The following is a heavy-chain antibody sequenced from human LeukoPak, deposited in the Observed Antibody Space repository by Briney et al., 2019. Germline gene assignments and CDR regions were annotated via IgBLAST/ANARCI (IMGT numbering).Heavy chain of an antibody. CDR3: ARDGGSSTKEPTGGYYYYGMDV. Sequence: GGSLRLSCAVSGFSVTNNYMSWVRQAPGKGLEWVSVFYVGGATYYADSVKGRFTISRDNSENTLYLQMKSLRAEDTAVYYCARDGGSSTKEPTGGYYYYGMDVWGQGTTVTVSS. CDR1: GFSVTNNY. J-gene: IGHJ6*02. V-gene: IGHV3-53*05. D-gene: IGHD1-1*01. CDR2: FYVGGAT.